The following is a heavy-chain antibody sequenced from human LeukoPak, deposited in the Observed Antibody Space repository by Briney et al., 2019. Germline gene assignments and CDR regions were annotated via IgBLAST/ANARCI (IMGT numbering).Heavy chain of an antibody. D-gene: IGHD3-22*01. Sequence: GGSLRLSCAASGFTFGSQVMRWVRQAPGKGLEWVSAISGSGGSTYYADSVKGRFTISRDNSKDTLYLQMNSLRAEDTAVYYCANDDSSGYWYYWGQGTLITVSS. CDR1: GFTFGSQV. J-gene: IGHJ4*02. CDR2: ISGSGGST. CDR3: ANDDSSGYWYY. V-gene: IGHV3-23*01.